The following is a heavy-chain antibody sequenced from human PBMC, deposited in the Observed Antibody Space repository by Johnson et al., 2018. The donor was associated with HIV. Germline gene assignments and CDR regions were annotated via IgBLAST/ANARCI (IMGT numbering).Heavy chain of an antibody. CDR3: AKDSSQHVEVERRHDAFDI. CDR1: GFTFSSYW. D-gene: IGHD1-1*01. Sequence: VQLVESGGGLVQPGGSLRLSCAASGFTFSSYWMSWVRQAPGKGLEWVANIKQDGSSTDYADSVKGRFTISRDSAKNTLYLQMNSLGAEDTAGYFCAKDSSQHVEVERRHDAFDIWGQGTMVTVSS. CDR2: IKQDGSST. V-gene: IGHV3-7*01. J-gene: IGHJ3*02.